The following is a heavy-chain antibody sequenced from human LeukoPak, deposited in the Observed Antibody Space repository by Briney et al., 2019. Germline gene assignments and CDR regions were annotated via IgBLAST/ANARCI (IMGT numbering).Heavy chain of an antibody. J-gene: IGHJ4*02. CDR3: ARAVGSSGKGLNY. Sequence: PGGSLRLSCAASGFALSSHWMTWVRQVPGRGPEWVANVNRDGSETYYLDSVKGRFTISKDNAKNSLYLQMNSLRAEDTAVYYCARAVGSSGKGLNYWGQGTLVTVSS. V-gene: IGHV3-7*03. D-gene: IGHD3-10*01. CDR2: VNRDGSET. CDR1: GFALSSHW.